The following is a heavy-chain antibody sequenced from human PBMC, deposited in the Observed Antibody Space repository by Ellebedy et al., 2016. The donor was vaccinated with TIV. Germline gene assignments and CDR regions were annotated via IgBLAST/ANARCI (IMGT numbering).Heavy chain of an antibody. CDR1: GFTFPTYW. CDR3: ARDLGYSYGYYGMDV. V-gene: IGHV3-66*01. CDR2: IYSGGTT. J-gene: IGHJ6*02. Sequence: GGSLRLSCEASGFTFPTYWMTWVRQAPGKGLEWVSLIYSGGTTHYADSVKGRFSISRDKSKNTMYLQMNSLRAEDTAVYYCARDLGYSYGYYGMDVWGQGTTVTVSS. D-gene: IGHD5-18*01.